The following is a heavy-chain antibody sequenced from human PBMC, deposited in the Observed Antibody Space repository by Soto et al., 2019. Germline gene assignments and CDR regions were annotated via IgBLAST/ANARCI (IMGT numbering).Heavy chain of an antibody. D-gene: IGHD3-16*01. CDR1: GGSISSGGYY. CDR3: ATYDSPYYYMDV. J-gene: IGHJ6*03. CDR2: IYYSGST. V-gene: IGHV4-61*03. Sequence: PSETLSLTCTVSGGSISSGGYYWSWIRQHPGKGLEWIGYIYYSGSTDYNPSLKSRVAISVDASKTHFSLRLNSVTAADAAVYYCATYDSPYYYMDVWGKGTTVTVSS.